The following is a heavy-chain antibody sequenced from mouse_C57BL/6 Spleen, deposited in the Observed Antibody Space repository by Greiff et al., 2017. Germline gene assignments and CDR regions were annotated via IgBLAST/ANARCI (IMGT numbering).Heavy chain of an antibody. CDR2: IDPANGNT. V-gene: IGHV14-3*01. CDR3: ANPFITPVVAPYYFDY. Sequence: VQLQQSVAELVRPGASVKLSCTASGFNIKNTYMHWVKQRPEQGLEWIGRIDPANGNTKYAPKFQGQATITADTSSNTAYLQLSSLTSEDTAIYYCANPFITPVVAPYYFDYWGQGTTLTVSS. J-gene: IGHJ2*01. CDR1: GFNIKNTY. D-gene: IGHD1-1*01.